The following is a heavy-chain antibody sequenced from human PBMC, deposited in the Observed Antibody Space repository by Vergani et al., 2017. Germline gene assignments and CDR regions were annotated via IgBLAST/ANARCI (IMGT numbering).Heavy chain of an antibody. CDR1: GFSFSTCS. J-gene: IGHJ4*02. D-gene: IGHD3-22*01. V-gene: IGHV3-21*06. CDR2: ISGRSNYI. CDR3: ARKKYYDSKDYYQVEPFDY. Sequence: EVQLQESGGGLVKLGGSLRVSCAASGFSFSTCSINWVRQAPGKGLEWVSSISGRSNYIYYADSLKGRFTISRDNSKNSVYLQMNSLRAEDTAIYYCARKKYYDSKDYYQVEPFDYWGQGTLVTVSS.